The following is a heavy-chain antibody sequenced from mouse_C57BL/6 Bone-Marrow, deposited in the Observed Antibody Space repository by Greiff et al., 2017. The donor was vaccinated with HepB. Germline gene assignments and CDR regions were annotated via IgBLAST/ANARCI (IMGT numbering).Heavy chain of an antibody. CDR3: ALCYGYFYYFDY. J-gene: IGHJ2*01. CDR2: ILPGGGST. Sequence: QVQLKQSGAELMKPGASVKLSCKATGYTFTGYWIEWVKQRPGHGLEWIGVILPGGGSTNYNEKFKGKATFTADTSSNTAYMQLSSLTTEDSAIYYCALCYGYFYYFDYWGQGTTLTVSS. CDR1: GYTFTGYW. D-gene: IGHD2-2*01. V-gene: IGHV1-9*01.